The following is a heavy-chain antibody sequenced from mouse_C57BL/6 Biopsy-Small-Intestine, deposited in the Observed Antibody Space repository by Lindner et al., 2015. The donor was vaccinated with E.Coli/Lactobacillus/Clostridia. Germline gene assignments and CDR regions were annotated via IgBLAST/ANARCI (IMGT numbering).Heavy chain of an antibody. CDR2: ISPYSGVS. V-gene: IGHV1-31*01. CDR1: GSSFTGFY. CDR3: ARSEGSSGFFDY. J-gene: IGHJ2*01. D-gene: IGHD3-2*02. Sequence: VQLQESGPELVKPGASVKISCKAFGSSFTGFYMHWVKQSHGNILDWIGFISPYSGVSSYNQKFKGKATLTVDKSSGTAYMELRSLTSEDSTVYYCARSEGSSGFFDYWGQGTTLTVSS.